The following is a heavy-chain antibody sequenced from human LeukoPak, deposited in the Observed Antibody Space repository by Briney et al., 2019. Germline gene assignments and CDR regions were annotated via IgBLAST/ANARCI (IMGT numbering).Heavy chain of an antibody. Sequence: GGSLRLSCAASGFTFSSYSMNWVRQAPGKGLEWVSSISSSSSYIYYADSVKGRFTISRDNAKNSLYLQMNSLRAEDTAVYYCARPLHTPYSSSWYGGGYYGMGVWGQGTTVTVSS. CDR2: ISSSSSYI. CDR3: ARPLHTPYSSSWYGGGYYGMGV. D-gene: IGHD6-13*01. V-gene: IGHV3-21*01. CDR1: GFTFSSYS. J-gene: IGHJ6*02.